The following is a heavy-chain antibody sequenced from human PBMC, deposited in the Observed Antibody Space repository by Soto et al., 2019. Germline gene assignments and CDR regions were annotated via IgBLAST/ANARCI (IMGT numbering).Heavy chain of an antibody. CDR1: GFTFSDSS. Sequence: EVQLVESGGGLVQPGGSLKLSCAASGFTFSDSSVHWVRQASGKGLEWVGRIRNKANSYATAYAASVRGRFTISRDDSKNTAFLQMNSLNTEDTAVYYCISHSPEDMIRTWGQGTLVTVSS. J-gene: IGHJ4*02. D-gene: IGHD2-15*01. CDR3: ISHSPEDMIRT. CDR2: IRNKANSYAT. V-gene: IGHV3-73*02.